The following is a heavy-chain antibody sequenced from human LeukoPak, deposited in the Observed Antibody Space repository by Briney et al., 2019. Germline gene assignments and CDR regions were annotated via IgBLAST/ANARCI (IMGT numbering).Heavy chain of an antibody. CDR1: GYTFTSYG. D-gene: IGHD2-15*01. CDR3: ARSVCSGGSCYSPWFDP. CDR2: ISAYNGNT. J-gene: IGHJ5*02. Sequence: GASVKVSCKASGYTFTSYGISWVRQAPGQGLEWMGWISAYNGNTNYAQKLQGRVTMTTDTSTSTAYMELSSLRSEDTAVYYCARSVCSGGSCYSPWFDPWGQGTLVTVSS. V-gene: IGHV1-18*01.